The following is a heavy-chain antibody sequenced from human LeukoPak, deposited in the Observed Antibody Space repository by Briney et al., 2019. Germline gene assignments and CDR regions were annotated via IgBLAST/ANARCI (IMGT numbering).Heavy chain of an antibody. CDR1: GFNFNNYA. Sequence: GGSLRLSCAASGFNFNNYAMNWVRQAPGEGLEWVSFISGSSNTIYYADSVRGRFTISRDNAKNSLFLQMNSLRAEGTAVYYCARDRLCSGGSCYSTDYWGQGTLVTVSS. D-gene: IGHD2-15*01. J-gene: IGHJ4*02. V-gene: IGHV3-48*04. CDR2: ISGSSNTI. CDR3: ARDRLCSGGSCYSTDY.